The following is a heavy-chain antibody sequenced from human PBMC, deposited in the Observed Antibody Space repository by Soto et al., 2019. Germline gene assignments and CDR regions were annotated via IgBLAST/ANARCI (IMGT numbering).Heavy chain of an antibody. J-gene: IGHJ6*02. CDR2: ISSSSSYI. CDR3: ARDHVSHYGMDV. D-gene: IGHD3-16*01. CDR1: GFTFSSYS. V-gene: IGHV3-21*01. Sequence: EVQLVESGGGLVKPGGSLRLSCAASGFTFSSYSMNWVRQAPGKGLEWVSSISSSSSYIYYADSVKGRFTISRDNAKNSLYLQMNSLRAEDTAVYYCARDHVSHYGMDVWGQGTTVTVSS.